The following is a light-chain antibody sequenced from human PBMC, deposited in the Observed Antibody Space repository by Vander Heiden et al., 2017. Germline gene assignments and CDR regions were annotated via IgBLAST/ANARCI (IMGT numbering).Light chain of an antibody. CDR1: SSNIGSNY. J-gene: IGLJ3*02. CDR3: AAWDDSLSGLWV. CDR2: SNN. V-gene: IGLV1-47*02. Sequence: QSVLTQPPSASGTPGQTVTIPCSGSSSNIGSNYVYRYQQLPGTAPKLLIYSNNQRPSGVPDRFSGSKSGTSASLAISGLRSEDEADYYCAAWDDSLSGLWVFGGGTKLTVL.